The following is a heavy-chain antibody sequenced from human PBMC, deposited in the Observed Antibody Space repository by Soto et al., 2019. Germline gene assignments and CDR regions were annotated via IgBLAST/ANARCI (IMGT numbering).Heavy chain of an antibody. D-gene: IGHD3-22*01. Sequence: SETLSLTCTVSGGSISSGGYYWSWIRQHPGKGLEWIGYIYYSGSTYYNPSLKSRVTISVDTSKNQFSLKLSSVTAADTAVYYCARYTTAVDSSGYWSAAFDIWGQGTMVTVSS. V-gene: IGHV4-31*03. CDR3: ARYTTAVDSSGYWSAAFDI. CDR1: GGSISSGGYY. J-gene: IGHJ3*02. CDR2: IYYSGST.